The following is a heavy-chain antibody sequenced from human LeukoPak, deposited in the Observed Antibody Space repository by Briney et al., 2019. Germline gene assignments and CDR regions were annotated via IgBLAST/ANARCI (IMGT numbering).Heavy chain of an antibody. CDR2: VTSSGDYI. J-gene: IGHJ4*02. V-gene: IGHV3-21*01. CDR1: GFTFSDYT. CDR3: AKGSSSGTVDY. D-gene: IGHD3-22*01. Sequence: PGGSLRLSCTASGFTFSDYTMDWVRQAPGKVLEWVSSVTSSGDYIYYADSVRGRFTVSRDSATNSMYLQMNSLRAEDTAVYYCAKGSSSGTVDYWGQGTLVTVSS.